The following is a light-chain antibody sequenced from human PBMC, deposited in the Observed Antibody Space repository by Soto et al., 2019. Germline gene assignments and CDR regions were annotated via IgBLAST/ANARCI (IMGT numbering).Light chain of an antibody. V-gene: IGKV1-5*01. J-gene: IGKJ1*01. CDR2: DVS. CDR3: QQSYSTPWT. Sequence: DMHITQSPSPLSAPIAKRLTITCRDSQSVSNWLAWYQQKPGKAPNLLIYDVSSLESGVPSRFSGSGSGTEFTLTISSLQPEDFAAYYCQQSYSTPWTFGQGTKVDIK. CDR1: QSVSNW.